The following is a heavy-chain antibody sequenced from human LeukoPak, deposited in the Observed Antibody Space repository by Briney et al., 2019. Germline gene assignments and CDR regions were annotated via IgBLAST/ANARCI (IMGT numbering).Heavy chain of an antibody. CDR3: ARDAVVAATGDIYYYYGMDV. D-gene: IGHD2-15*01. CDR2: IWYDGSNK. CDR1: GFTFSSYG. Sequence: PGGSLRLSCAASGFTFSSYGMHWVRQAPGKGLEWVAVIWYDGSNKYYADSVKGRFTISRDNSKNTLYLQMNSLRAEDTAVYYCARDAVVAATGDIYYYYGMDVWGKGTTVTVSS. J-gene: IGHJ6*04. V-gene: IGHV3-33*01.